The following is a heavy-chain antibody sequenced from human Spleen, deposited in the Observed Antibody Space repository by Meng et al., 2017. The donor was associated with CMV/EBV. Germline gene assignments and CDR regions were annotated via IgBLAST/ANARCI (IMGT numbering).Heavy chain of an antibody. V-gene: IGHV1-2*02. D-gene: IGHD6-19*01. CDR3: ARASIEVPGCLDF. Sequence: AGYTHTCYTIRWVRQAPGQGREWRGRINTNSGGTKNAQKFQGRITKTRDTSISPAYMDLRRLRSADTAVYDCARASIEVPGCLDFWGQGTLVTVSS. CDR2: INTNSGGT. J-gene: IGHJ4*02. CDR1: GYTHTCYT.